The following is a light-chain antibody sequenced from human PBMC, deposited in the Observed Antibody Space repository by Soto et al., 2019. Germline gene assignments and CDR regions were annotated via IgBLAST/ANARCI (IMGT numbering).Light chain of an antibody. V-gene: IGKV2-28*01. CDR3: MQTLQTPRT. J-gene: IGKJ4*01. CDR2: FGS. CDR1: QSLLHSSGHNC. Sequence: DIVMTQSPLSLPVTPGEPASISCRSSQSLLHSSGHNCLDWYLQKPGQSPQLLIYFGSNRASGVPDRFSGSGSGTDFTLKISRVEAEDVGLYYCMQTLQTPRTFGGGTKVESK.